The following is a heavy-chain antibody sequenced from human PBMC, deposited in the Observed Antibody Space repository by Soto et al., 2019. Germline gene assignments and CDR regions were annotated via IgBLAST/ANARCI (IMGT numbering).Heavy chain of an antibody. Sequence: SETLSLTCTVSGGSISRSSYSWAWIRQPPGKRLEWIGTLYYSGNTYYTPSLKRRVTISVDTSKNQFSLQLSSVTTAHTAVYYCATRQGGSYNWFDPWGQGTLATVAS. CDR1: GGSISRSSYS. CDR2: LYYSGNT. D-gene: IGHD2-15*01. J-gene: IGHJ5*02. CDR3: ATRQGGSYNWFDP. V-gene: IGHV4-39*01.